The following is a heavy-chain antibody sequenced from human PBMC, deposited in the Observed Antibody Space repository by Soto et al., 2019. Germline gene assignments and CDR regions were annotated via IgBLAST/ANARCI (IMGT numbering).Heavy chain of an antibody. CDR1: GYTFTSYY. CDR3: ARKYYYFWSGYYSSFNYYHYGMDV. CDR2: MNPNSGNT. J-gene: IGHJ6*02. D-gene: IGHD3-3*01. Sequence: ASVKVSCKASGYTFTSYYMHWVRQATGQGHEWKGWMNPNSGNTGYAQKFQGRVTMTRNTSISTAYMELSSLRSEDTAVYYCARKYYYFWSGYYSSFNYYHYGMDVWGQGTTVTVS. V-gene: IGHV1-8*02.